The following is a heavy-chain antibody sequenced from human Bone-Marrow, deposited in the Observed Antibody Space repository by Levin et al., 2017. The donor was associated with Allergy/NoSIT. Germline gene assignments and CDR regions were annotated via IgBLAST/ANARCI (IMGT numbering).Heavy chain of an antibody. J-gene: IGHJ6*02. CDR3: AKKGYYFDSSAASDGDVYYYYYGMDV. Sequence: SVKVSCKSSGGTVSGDAISWVRQAPGHGLEWMGGIIPILGGKKYGHQFQGRVTFTADELEDETTTTVYMELRGLGPGDTAIYFCAKKGYYFDSSAASDGDVYYYYYGMDVWGQGTTVIVS. V-gene: IGHV1-69*10. CDR1: GGTVSGDA. D-gene: IGHD3-22*01. CDR2: IIPILGGK.